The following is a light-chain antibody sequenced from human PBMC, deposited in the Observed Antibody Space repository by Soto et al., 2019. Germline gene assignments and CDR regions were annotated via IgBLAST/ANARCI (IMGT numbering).Light chain of an antibody. Sequence: VMTQSPTTLSVSPGETATLSCRASHSVGSNLAWYQQNPGQAPRLLIYGASNRATGIPDRFSGGGSGTDFTLSISRLEPEDFAVYYCQQYASSPLLTFGGGTKVDI. J-gene: IGKJ4*01. CDR1: HSVGSN. CDR3: QQYASSPLLT. V-gene: IGKV3D-15*01. CDR2: GAS.